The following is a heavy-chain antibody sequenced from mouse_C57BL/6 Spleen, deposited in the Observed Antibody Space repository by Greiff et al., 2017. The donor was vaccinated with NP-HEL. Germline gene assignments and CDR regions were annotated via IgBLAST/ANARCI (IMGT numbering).Heavy chain of an antibody. CDR2: IYPGSGNT. CDR1: GYTFTDYY. D-gene: IGHD1-1*01. J-gene: IGHJ2*01. V-gene: IGHV1-76*01. Sequence: QVQLHQSGAELVRPGASVKLSCKASGYTFTDYYINWVKQRPGQGLEWIARIYPGSGNTYYNEKFKGKATLTAEKSSSTAYMQLSSLTSEDAAVYFCASTVVATNYVDYWGQGTTLTVSS. CDR3: ASTVVATNYVDY.